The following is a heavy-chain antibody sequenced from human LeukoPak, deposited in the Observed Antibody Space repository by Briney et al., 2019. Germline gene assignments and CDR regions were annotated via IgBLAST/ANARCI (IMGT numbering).Heavy chain of an antibody. CDR2: IIPIFGIA. V-gene: IGHV1-69*04. J-gene: IGHJ5*02. CDR3: ARAGDVLRFLEWLPPNWFDP. Sequence: SVKVSCKASGGTFSSYAISWVRQAPGQALEWMGRIIPIFGIANYAQKFQGRVTITADKSTSTAYMELSSLRSEDTAVYYCARAGDVLRFLEWLPPNWFDPWGQGTLVTVSS. D-gene: IGHD3-3*01. CDR1: GGTFSSYA.